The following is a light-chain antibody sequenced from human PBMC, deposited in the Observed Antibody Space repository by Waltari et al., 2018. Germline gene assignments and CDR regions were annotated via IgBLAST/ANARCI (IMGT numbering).Light chain of an antibody. V-gene: IGLV2-23*01. CDR1: TSDVGSYNL. CDR3: CSYAGSSTV. CDR2: EGN. Sequence: QSALTPPASVSGSPGPSTPISRTGTTSDVGSYNLVSWYQQRPGKAPKLMIYEGNKRPSGVSNRFSGSKSGNTASLTISGLQAEDEADYYCCSYAGSSTVFGGGTKLTVL. J-gene: IGLJ2*01.